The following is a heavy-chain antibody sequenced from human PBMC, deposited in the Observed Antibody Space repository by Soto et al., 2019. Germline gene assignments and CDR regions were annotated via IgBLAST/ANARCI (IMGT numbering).Heavy chain of an antibody. J-gene: IGHJ3*02. D-gene: IGHD2-2*01. CDR3: AREPENIVVVPAANPHDAFDI. CDR1: GFTFSSYS. CDR2: ISSSSSYI. V-gene: IGHV3-21*01. Sequence: GGSLRLSCAASGFTFSSYSMNWVRQAPGKGLEWVSSISSSSSYIYYADSVKGRFTISRDNAKNSLYLQMNSLRAEDTAVYYCAREPENIVVVPAANPHDAFDIWGQGTMVTVSS.